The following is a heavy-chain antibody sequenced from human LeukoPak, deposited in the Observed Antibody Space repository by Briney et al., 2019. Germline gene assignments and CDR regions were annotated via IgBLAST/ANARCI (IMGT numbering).Heavy chain of an antibody. CDR2: IYYSGST. J-gene: IGHJ4*02. Sequence: PSETLSHTCTVSGGSISSYYWSWIRQPPGKGLEWIGYIYYSGSTNYNPSLKGRITISVDTSKNQFSLKLSSVTAADTAVYYCAGTSADGYNLIWGQGTLVTVSS. V-gene: IGHV4-59*08. CDR3: AGTSADGYNLI. CDR1: GGSISSYY. D-gene: IGHD5-24*01.